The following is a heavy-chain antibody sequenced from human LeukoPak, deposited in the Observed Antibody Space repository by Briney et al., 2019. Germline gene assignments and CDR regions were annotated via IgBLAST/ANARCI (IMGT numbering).Heavy chain of an antibody. CDR1: GFTFSSYA. CDR2: ISGSGGST. J-gene: IGHJ3*02. Sequence: GGSLRLSCAASGFTFSSYAMSWVRQAPGKGLEWVSAISGSGGSTYYADSVKGRFTISRDNAKNSLYLQMNSLRAEDTAVYYCARVGHYCSGGSCYPKPSSVAFDIWGQGTMVTVSS. CDR3: ARVGHYCSGGSCYPKPSSVAFDI. D-gene: IGHD2-15*01. V-gene: IGHV3-23*01.